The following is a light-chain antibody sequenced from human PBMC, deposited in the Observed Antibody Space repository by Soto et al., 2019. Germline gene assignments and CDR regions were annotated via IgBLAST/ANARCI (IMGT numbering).Light chain of an antibody. V-gene: IGKV4-1*01. Sequence: DIVMTQSPDSLAVSLGERATINCKSSQSVLYSSNNKNYLAWYQQKPGQPPKLLLYWASTRDYGVPDRFSGSASGKDFTLTISILQSEDVAVYYCQQFYPTQYTFVQGTKREIK. J-gene: IGKJ2*01. CDR2: WAS. CDR3: QQFYPTQYT. CDR1: QSVLYSSNNKNY.